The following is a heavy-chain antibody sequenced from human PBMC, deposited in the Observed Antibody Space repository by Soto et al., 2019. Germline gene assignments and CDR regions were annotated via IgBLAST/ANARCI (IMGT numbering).Heavy chain of an antibody. D-gene: IGHD2-15*01. Sequence: GGSLRLSCAASGFTFSSYAMSWVRQAPGKGLEWVSAISGSGGSTYYADSVKGRFTISRDNSKNTLYLQMNSLRAEDTAVYYCAKDPRRSENIVVVVAATTTDYWGQGTLVTVSS. CDR1: GFTFSSYA. V-gene: IGHV3-23*01. CDR3: AKDPRRSENIVVVVAATTTDY. CDR2: ISGSGGST. J-gene: IGHJ4*02.